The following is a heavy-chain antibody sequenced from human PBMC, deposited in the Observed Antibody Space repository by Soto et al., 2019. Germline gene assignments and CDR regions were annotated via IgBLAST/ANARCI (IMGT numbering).Heavy chain of an antibody. CDR1: GFTLNSYA. Sequence: LRLSCAASGFTLNSYAMNWVRQAPGKGLEWVSGISARGEKTYYADSVKGRFTFSRDNSKNTVYLQMNSLRAKDTAVFYCAKALPMYYYDSSGYSDYYYDMDVWGQGTTVTVSS. CDR3: AKALPMYYYDSSGYSDYYYDMDV. V-gene: IGHV3-23*01. CDR2: ISARGEKT. J-gene: IGHJ6*02. D-gene: IGHD3-22*01.